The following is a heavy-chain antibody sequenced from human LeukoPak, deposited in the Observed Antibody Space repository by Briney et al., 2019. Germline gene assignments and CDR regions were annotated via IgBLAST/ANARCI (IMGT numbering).Heavy chain of an antibody. D-gene: IGHD5-12*01. Sequence: GGSLRLSCAASGFTFSSYAMHWVRQAPGKGLEWGAVISYDGSDKYYADSLKGRFTISRDNSKNTLYLQKNSLRAEDTAVYYCARGSGLRFPPPFDYWGQETLVTVSS. J-gene: IGHJ4*02. CDR1: GFTFSSYA. V-gene: IGHV3-30-3*01. CDR2: ISYDGSDK. CDR3: ARGSGLRFPPPFDY.